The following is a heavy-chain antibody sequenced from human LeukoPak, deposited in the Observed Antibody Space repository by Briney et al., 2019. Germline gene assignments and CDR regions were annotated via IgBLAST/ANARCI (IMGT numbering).Heavy chain of an antibody. J-gene: IGHJ5*02. CDR2: MNPNSGDT. CDR1: GYTFSNYD. CDR3: VRVRGVIGP. D-gene: IGHD2-8*02. V-gene: IGHV1-8*01. Sequence: ASVKVSCKASGYTFSNYDINWVRQAPGQGLEWMGWMNPNSGDTGYAQKFQGRLTMTRHTSLNTAYMELSSLRSEDTASYYCVRVRGVIGPWGQGTLVIVSS.